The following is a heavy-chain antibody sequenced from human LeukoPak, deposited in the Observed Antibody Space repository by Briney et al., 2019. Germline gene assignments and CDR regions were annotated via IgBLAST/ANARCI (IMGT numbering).Heavy chain of an antibody. J-gene: IGHJ4*02. CDR2: ISGSGGST. V-gene: IGHV3-23*01. CDR3: ATTNMGYGYGYPDY. Sequence: GGSLRLSCAASGFTFSSYAMSWVRQAPGKGLEWVSAISGSGGSTYYADSVKGRFTISRDNSKNTLYLQMNSLRVEDTAVYYCATTNMGYGYGYPDYWGQGTLVTVSS. D-gene: IGHD5-18*01. CDR1: GFTFSSYA.